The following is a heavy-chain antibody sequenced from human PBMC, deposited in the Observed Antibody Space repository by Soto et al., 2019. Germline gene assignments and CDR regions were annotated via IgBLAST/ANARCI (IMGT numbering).Heavy chain of an antibody. CDR1: GYTFTSYG. CDR3: ARDAAVLRVWEWGQN. Sequence: QVQLVQSGAEVKKPGASVKVSCKASGYTFTSYGISWVRQAPGQGIEWMGWISSYNGNKNYEQKLQGRVTITTDTSTSTAYRELRGLSSDDTAVYYCARDAAVLRVWEWGQNWGQGTLVTVSS. J-gene: IGHJ4*02. D-gene: IGHD3-3*01. CDR2: ISSYNGNK. V-gene: IGHV1-18*01.